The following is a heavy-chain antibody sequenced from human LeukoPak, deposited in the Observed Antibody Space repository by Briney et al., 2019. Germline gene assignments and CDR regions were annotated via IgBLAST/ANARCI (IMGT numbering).Heavy chain of an antibody. CDR2: IKQDGSEK. CDR1: GFTFSSYW. CDR3: ARDYYDSSSYYWRNAFDI. J-gene: IGHJ3*02. Sequence: GGSLRLSCAASGFTFSSYWMRWVRQAPGKGLEWVANIKQDGSEKFYVDSVKGRFTISRDNDKNSLYLQMNSLRAEDTAVYYCARDYYDSSSYYWRNAFDIWGQGTMVTVSS. V-gene: IGHV3-7*01. D-gene: IGHD3-22*01.